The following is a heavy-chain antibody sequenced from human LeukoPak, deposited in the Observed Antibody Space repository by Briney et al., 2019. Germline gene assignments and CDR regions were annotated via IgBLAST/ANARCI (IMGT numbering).Heavy chain of an antibody. D-gene: IGHD4-17*01. Sequence: GGSLRLSCAGSGFTFSNYALIWVRQAPGRGLEWVSAIKGSGSFTKYADSVRGRFTISRDNSKNMLYLQMSSLTADDTAIYYCARDPNGDYIGAFDFGGQGTMVTVSS. J-gene: IGHJ3*01. CDR1: GFTFSNYA. CDR2: IKGSGSFT. CDR3: ARDPNGDYIGAFDF. V-gene: IGHV3-23*01.